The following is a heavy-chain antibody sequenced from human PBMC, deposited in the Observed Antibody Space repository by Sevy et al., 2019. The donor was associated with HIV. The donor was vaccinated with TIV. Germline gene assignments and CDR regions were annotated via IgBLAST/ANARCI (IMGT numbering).Heavy chain of an antibody. CDR3: AATATHLDY. Sequence: GGSLRLSCAASGFTFSSFGMHWVRQAPGKGLEWVAVIWYEGSTTYYADSVRGRFTISRDSSNNPLYLQMNSLRADDTAVYYCAATATHLDYWGQGTLVTVSS. J-gene: IGHJ4*02. V-gene: IGHV3-33*01. CDR1: GFTFSSFG. CDR2: IWYEGSTT. D-gene: IGHD1-26*01.